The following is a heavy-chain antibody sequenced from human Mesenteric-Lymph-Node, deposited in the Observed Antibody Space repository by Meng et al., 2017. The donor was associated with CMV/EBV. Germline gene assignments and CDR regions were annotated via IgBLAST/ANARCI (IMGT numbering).Heavy chain of an antibody. D-gene: IGHD2-2*01. CDR3: ARADFGCSSTTCRTNWFDP. V-gene: IGHV3-53*01. CDR2: IYSGLST. Sequence: GESLKISCAASGFTVSSSYMSWVRQAPGKGLEWVSGIYSGLSTYYADSVKGRFTISRDKSKNTLYLQMNSLRAEDTAVYYCARADFGCSSTTCRTNWFDPWGRGTLVTVSS. CDR1: GFTVSSSY. J-gene: IGHJ5*02.